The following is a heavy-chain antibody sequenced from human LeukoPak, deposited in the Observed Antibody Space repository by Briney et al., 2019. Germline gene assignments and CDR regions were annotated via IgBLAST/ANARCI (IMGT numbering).Heavy chain of an antibody. CDR3: ARGYSYGYFDY. V-gene: IGHV4-4*07. CDR1: GGSISSYY. Sequence: SETLSLTCTVSGGSISSYYWSWIREPAGKALEWIGRIYTSGSTNYNHSLKSRVTMSVETSKNQFSLKLSSVTAADTAVYYCARGYSYGYFDYWGQGNLVTVSS. D-gene: IGHD5-18*01. CDR2: IYTSGST. J-gene: IGHJ4*02.